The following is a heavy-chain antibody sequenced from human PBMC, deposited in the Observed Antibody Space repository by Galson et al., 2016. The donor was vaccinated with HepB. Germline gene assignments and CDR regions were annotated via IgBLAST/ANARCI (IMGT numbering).Heavy chain of an antibody. D-gene: IGHD5-12*01. CDR1: GFTFGDFA. CDR3: ARERESGYAPVDF. J-gene: IGHJ4*02. CDR2: ISGRGDAT. Sequence: SLRLSCAASGFTFGDFAMSWVRQPPGKGLEWVSTISGRGDATYYADSVKGRFTISRDNSKTTLYLQMSSLRPDDTAVYYCARERESGYAPVDFWGQGTPVIVSS. V-gene: IGHV3-23*01.